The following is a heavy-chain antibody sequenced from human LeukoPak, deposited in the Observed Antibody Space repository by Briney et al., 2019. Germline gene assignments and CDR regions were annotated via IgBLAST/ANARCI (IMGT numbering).Heavy chain of an antibody. CDR2: ISAYNGKT. Sequence: ASVKVSCKASGYTFSSYGISWVRQAPGQGLEWMAWISAYNGKTNYAQKLRGRVTMTTDTSTSTAYMELRSLRSDDTAVYYCARGKAVAKYYFDYWGQGTLVTVSS. V-gene: IGHV1-18*01. CDR3: ARGKAVAKYYFDY. CDR1: GYTFSSYG. D-gene: IGHD6-19*01. J-gene: IGHJ4*02.